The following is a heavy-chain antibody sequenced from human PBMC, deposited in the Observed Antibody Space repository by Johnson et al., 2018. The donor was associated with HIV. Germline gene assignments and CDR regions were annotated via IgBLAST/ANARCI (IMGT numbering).Heavy chain of an antibody. D-gene: IGHD6-13*01. CDR3: ARDGAQQLARDAFDI. J-gene: IGHJ3*02. V-gene: IGHV3-23*04. CDR1: GFTFSSYA. Sequence: VQLVESGGGVVQPGRSLRLSCAASGFTFSSYAMHWVRQAPGKGLEWVSAISGSGGSTYYADSVKGRFTISRDNSKNTLYLQMNSLRAEDTAVYYCARDGAQQLARDAFDIWGQGTMVTVSS. CDR2: ISGSGGST.